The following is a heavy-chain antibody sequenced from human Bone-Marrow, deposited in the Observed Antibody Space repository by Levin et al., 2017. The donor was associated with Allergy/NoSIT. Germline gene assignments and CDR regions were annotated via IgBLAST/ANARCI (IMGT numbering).Heavy chain of an antibody. CDR1: GFSLSTSGMC. D-gene: IGHD2-21*01. CDR2: IDWDVDK. Sequence: QTLSLTCTFSGFSLSTSGMCVSWVRQPPGKALEWLALIDWDVDKYFSTSLRTRLTISKATSKNQVVLTLTDMDPVDTGTYDCVRTTPSALYSGMDVWGQGTTVTVSS. CDR3: VRTTPSALYSGMDV. V-gene: IGHV2-70*20. J-gene: IGHJ6*02.